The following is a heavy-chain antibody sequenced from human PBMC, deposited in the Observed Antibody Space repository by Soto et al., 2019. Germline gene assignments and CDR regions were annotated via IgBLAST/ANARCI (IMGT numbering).Heavy chain of an antibody. CDR3: ARAPKSLVWFGELADYGMDV. CDR1: GYTFTSYG. Sequence: ASVKVSCKASGYTFTSYGISWVRQAPGQGLEWMGWISAYNGNTNYAQKLQGRVTMTTDTSTSTAYMELRSLRSDDTAVYYCARAPKSLVWFGELADYGMDVWGQGTTVTVSS. D-gene: IGHD3-10*01. J-gene: IGHJ6*02. V-gene: IGHV1-18*01. CDR2: ISAYNGNT.